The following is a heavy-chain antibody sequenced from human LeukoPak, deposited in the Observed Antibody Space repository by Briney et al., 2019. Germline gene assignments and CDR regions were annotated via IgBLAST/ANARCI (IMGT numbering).Heavy chain of an antibody. J-gene: IGHJ3*02. Sequence: PSETLSLTCTVSGGSISSYYWSWIRQPAGKGLEWIGRIYTSGSTNYNPSLKSRVTMSVDTPKNQFSLKLSSVTAADTAVYYCARDLYSSSWYRRAFDIWGQGTMVTVSS. CDR3: ARDLYSSSWYRRAFDI. CDR2: IYTSGST. CDR1: GGSISSYY. D-gene: IGHD6-13*01. V-gene: IGHV4-4*07.